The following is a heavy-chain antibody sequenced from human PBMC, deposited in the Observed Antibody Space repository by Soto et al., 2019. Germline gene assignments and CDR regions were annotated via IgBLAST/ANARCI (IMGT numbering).Heavy chain of an antibody. D-gene: IGHD1-26*01. CDR2: ISAYNGDT. CDR3: ARSGAYCTSITCLFDAF. Sequence: QAQLVQSGAEVKKPGASVKVSCRASGYTFTSYGYAWVRQAPGQGLEWMGWISAYNGDTNYAQKFLDRVTLTTDTSTTTVDMELRNLGSDDTALYYCARSGAYCTSITCLFDAFWGLGTLVTVSS. V-gene: IGHV1-18*01. J-gene: IGHJ4*02. CDR1: GYTFTSYG.